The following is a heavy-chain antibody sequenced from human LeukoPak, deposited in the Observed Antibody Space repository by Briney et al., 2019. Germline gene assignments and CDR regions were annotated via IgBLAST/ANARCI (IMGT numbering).Heavy chain of an antibody. V-gene: IGHV3-33*01. J-gene: IGHJ4*02. Sequence: GGSLRLSCAASGFTFSAYGMHWVRQAPGKGLEWVALIWNDEINKYYADSVKGRFTTSRDNSKNTLLLQMDSLRAEDTAVYYCARDIGDCSSGTCYSDYFDYWGQGTLVTVSS. CDR3: ARDIGDCSSGTCYSDYFDY. CDR1: GFTFSAYG. CDR2: IWNDEINK. D-gene: IGHD2-15*01.